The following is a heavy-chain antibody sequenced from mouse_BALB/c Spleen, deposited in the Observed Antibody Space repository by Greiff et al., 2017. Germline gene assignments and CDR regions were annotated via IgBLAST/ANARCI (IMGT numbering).Heavy chain of an antibody. CDR1: GFTFSDYY. D-gene: IGHD2-2*01. CDR2: ISDGGSYT. CDR3: AREGRLRRYFDV. V-gene: IGHV5-4*02. Sequence: EVQLVESGGGLVKPGGSLKLSCAASGFTFSDYYMYWVRQTPEKRLEWVATISDGGSYTYYPDSVKGRFTISRDNAKNNLYLQMSSLKSEDTAMYYCAREGRLRRYFDVWGAGTTVTVSS. J-gene: IGHJ1*01.